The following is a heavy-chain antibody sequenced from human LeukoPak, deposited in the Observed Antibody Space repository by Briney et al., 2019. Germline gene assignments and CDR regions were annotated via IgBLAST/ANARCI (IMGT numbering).Heavy chain of an antibody. D-gene: IGHD6-6*01. CDR2: IYSSGAT. CDR1: GGSINDFY. CDR3: ARDPFKSSFDS. V-gene: IGHV4-4*07. J-gene: IGHJ4*02. Sequence: PSETLSLTCTVSGGSINDFYWNWIRQPADKRLERIGRIYSSGATHYNPSLKSRVTMSVDTSKTQFPLKLTSVTAADTAVYYCARDPFKSSFDSWGQGILVTVSS.